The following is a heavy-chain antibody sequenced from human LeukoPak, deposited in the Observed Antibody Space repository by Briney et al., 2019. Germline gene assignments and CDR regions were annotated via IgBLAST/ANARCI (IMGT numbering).Heavy chain of an antibody. J-gene: IGHJ5*02. V-gene: IGHV4-30-4*08. CDR3: ARGSIFGVVITSNWFDP. CDR1: GGSISSGDYY. D-gene: IGHD3-3*01. Sequence: PPETLSLTCTVSGGSISSGDYYWSWIRQPPGKGLEWIGYIYYSGSTYYNPSLKSRVTISVDTSKNQFSLKLSSVTAADTAVYYCARGSIFGVVITSNWFDPWGQGTLVTVSS. CDR2: IYYSGST.